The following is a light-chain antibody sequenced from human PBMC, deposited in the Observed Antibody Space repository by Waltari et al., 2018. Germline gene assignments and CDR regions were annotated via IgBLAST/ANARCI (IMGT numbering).Light chain of an antibody. Sequence: SYELTQPPSVSVSPGQTASITCSGDKLGDKYACWYQQKPGQSPVLVIYQDSKRPSGSPERVSGSNSGNTATLTISGTKAMDEADYYCQAWDSSTVVFGGGTKLTVL. CDR3: QAWDSSTVV. CDR2: QDS. CDR1: KLGDKY. J-gene: IGLJ2*01. V-gene: IGLV3-1*01.